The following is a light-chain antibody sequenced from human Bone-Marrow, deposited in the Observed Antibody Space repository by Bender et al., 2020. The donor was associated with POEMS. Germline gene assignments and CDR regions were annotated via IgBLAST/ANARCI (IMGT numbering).Light chain of an antibody. CDR1: SSDVGGYNY. J-gene: IGLJ1*01. CDR3: SSFSTTSPYV. V-gene: IGLV2-8*01. Sequence: QSALTQPPSASGSPGQSVTISCTGTSSDVGGYNYVSWYQQHPGKAPKLMIYEVTKRPSGVPYRFSGSKSGNTASLTVSGLQAEDEADYYCSSFSTTSPYVFGPGTRVSVL. CDR2: EVT.